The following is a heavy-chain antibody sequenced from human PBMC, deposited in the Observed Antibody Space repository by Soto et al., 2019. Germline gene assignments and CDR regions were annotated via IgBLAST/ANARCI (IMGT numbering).Heavy chain of an antibody. V-gene: IGHV5-51*01. CDR2: IDPGDSHT. CDR3: ARHGIIGTTSWFDP. J-gene: IGHJ5*02. Sequence: GESLKISCKGSGYSFTNYWIAWVRQMPGKGLEWMGIIDPGDSHTRYSPSFQGQVTISADKSISTAYLQWSSLKASDTAMYYCARHGIIGTTSWFDPWGQGTLVTVSS. D-gene: IGHD1-7*01. CDR1: GYSFTNYW.